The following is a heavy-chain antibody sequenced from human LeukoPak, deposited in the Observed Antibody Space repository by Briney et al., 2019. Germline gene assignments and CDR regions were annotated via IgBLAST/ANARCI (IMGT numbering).Heavy chain of an antibody. V-gene: IGHV1-46*01. CDR2: INPSGGST. Sequence: ASVKVSCKASGYTFTSYGISWVRQAPGQGLEWMGIINPSGGSTSYAQKFQGRVTMTRDMSTSTVYMELSSLRSEDTAVYYCARDNGLGSYHEFDYWGQGTLVTVSS. J-gene: IGHJ4*02. D-gene: IGHD5-18*01. CDR3: ARDNGLGSYHEFDY. CDR1: GYTFTSYG.